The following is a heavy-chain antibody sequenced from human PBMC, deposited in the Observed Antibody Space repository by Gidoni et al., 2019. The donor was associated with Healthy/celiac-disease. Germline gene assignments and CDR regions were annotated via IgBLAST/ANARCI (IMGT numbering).Heavy chain of an antibody. Sequence: EVQLVESGGGLVQPGGSLRLSCAASGFTFSSYEMNWVRQAPGKGLEWVSYISSSGSTIYYADSVKGRFTISRDNAKNSLYLQMNSLRAEDTAVYYCARDGDPYDYVWGPKTYYFDYWGQGTLVTVSS. D-gene: IGHD3-16*01. V-gene: IGHV3-48*03. J-gene: IGHJ4*02. CDR2: ISSSGSTI. CDR1: GFTFSSYE. CDR3: ARDGDPYDYVWGPKTYYFDY.